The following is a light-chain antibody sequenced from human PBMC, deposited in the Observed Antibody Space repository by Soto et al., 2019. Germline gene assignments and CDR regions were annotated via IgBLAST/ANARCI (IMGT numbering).Light chain of an antibody. Sequence: DIVMTQTPLSLSVIPGQPASVSCKSSQSLLHSDGETYLYWFLQKAGQPPQLLIYELSNRFSGVPDRLSGSGSGTDFTLTISSLEPEDFGVYYCQQRWHWPSNTFGQGTRLEIK. CDR2: ELS. J-gene: IGKJ5*01. CDR3: QQRWHWPSNT. CDR1: QSLLHSDGETY. V-gene: IGKV2D-29*01.